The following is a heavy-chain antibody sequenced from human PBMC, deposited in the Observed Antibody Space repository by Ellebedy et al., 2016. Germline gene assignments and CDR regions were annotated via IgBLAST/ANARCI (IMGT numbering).Heavy chain of an antibody. CDR1: GFAFNRFD. Sequence: GGSLRLSXAASGFAFNRFDIHWVRQAPGRGLEWVAVISDDGSEKFYRDSVKGRFTISRDNSKFRVYLQMNSLRVEDTAVYYCAKVRSPDVYSTYDMDVWGQGTTVTVSS. CDR3: AKVRSPDVYSTYDMDV. CDR2: ISDDGSEK. D-gene: IGHD6-13*01. J-gene: IGHJ6*02. V-gene: IGHV3-30*18.